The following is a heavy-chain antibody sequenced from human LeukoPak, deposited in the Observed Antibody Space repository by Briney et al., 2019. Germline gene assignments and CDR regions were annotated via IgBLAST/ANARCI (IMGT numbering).Heavy chain of an antibody. V-gene: IGHV4-39*01. J-gene: IGHJ4*02. D-gene: IGHD3-22*01. CDR3: ARLSSGGYYDSSGYYSDY. Sequence: PSETLSLTCTVSGGSISRSPYYWAWIRQPPGKGLEWIGSISYSGSTYYNPSLKSRVTISVDTSKNQFSLKLSSVTAADTAVYYCARLSSGGYYDSSGYYSDYWGQGTLVTVSS. CDR1: GGSISRSPYY. CDR2: ISYSGST.